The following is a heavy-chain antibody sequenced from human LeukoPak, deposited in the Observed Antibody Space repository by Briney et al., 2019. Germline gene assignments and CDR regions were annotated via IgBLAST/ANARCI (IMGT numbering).Heavy chain of an antibody. D-gene: IGHD4-23*01. CDR2: INHSGST. J-gene: IGHJ4*02. CDR1: GGSISSYY. V-gene: IGHV4-34*01. CDR3: ARSKGVRAYYFDY. Sequence: SETLSLTCTVSGGSISSYYWSWIRQPPGKGLEWIGEINHSGSTNYNPSLKSRVTISVDTSKNQFSLKLSSVTAADTAVYYCARSKGVRAYYFDYWGQGTLVTVSS.